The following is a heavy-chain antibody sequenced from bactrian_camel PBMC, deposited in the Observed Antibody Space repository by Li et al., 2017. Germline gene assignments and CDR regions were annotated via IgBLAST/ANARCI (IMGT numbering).Heavy chain of an antibody. CDR2: IDKGGSTT. V-gene: IGHV3S40*01. CDR1: GYASSRYC. CDR3: ASEAPGSWSSCPLVADRVGY. J-gene: IGHJ6*01. D-gene: IGHD6*01. Sequence: VQLVESGGGSVQAGGSLRLSCTASGYASSRYCMGWFRQAPGKEPEGVAGIDKGGSTTYYADSVKGRFTIAQDSAKSTVSLQLLNLKPEDTARYYCASEAPGSWSSCPLVADRVGYWGQGTQVTVS.